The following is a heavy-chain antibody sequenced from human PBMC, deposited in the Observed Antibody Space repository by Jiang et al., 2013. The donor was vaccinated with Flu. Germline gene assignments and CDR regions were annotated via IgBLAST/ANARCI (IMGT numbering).Heavy chain of an antibody. J-gene: IGHJ4*02. V-gene: IGHV3-30*18. CDR2: ISYDGSNK. Sequence: VQLLESGGGVVQPGRSLRLSCAASGFTFSSYGMHWVRQAPGKGLEWVAVISYDGSNKYYADSVKGRFTISRDNSKNTLYLQMNSLRAEDTAVYYCAKVDSRFSTTVTTLDYWGQGTLVTVSS. D-gene: IGHD4-17*01. CDR3: AKVDSRFSTTVTTLDY. CDR1: GFTFSSYG.